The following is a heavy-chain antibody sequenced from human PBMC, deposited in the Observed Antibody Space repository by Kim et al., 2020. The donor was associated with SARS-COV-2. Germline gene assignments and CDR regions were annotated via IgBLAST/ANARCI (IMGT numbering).Heavy chain of an antibody. CDR3: ARLCGGDCDTGYYYGLVF. D-gene: IGHD2-21*02. CDR1: GFTFRSYS. Sequence: GGSLRLSCAASGFTFRSYSMTWVRQAPGKGLEWVSTIGSTNSYIYYADSVKGRFTVSRDSAKSVLYLQMDSLKTEDTAVYYCARLCGGDCDTGYYYGLVFWGLGTTVTVS. V-gene: IGHV3-21*01. J-gene: IGHJ6*02. CDR2: IGSTNSYI.